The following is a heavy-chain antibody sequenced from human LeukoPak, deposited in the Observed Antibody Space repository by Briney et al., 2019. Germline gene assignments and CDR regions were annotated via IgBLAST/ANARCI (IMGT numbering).Heavy chain of an antibody. V-gene: IGHV5-10-1*01. CDR1: GYSFTSFW. CDR3: ARWRRLDY. CDR2: IDPSDSYT. J-gene: IGHJ4*02. Sequence: GESLKISCKGSGYSFTSFWINWVRQMPGKGLEWMGRIDPSDSYTNYSPSIQGHVTISADKSISTAYLQWSSLKASDTAIYYCARWRRLDYWGQGTLVTVSP.